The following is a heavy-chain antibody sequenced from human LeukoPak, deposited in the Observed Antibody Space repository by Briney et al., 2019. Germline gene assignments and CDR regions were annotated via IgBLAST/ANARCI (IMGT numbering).Heavy chain of an antibody. J-gene: IGHJ4*02. CDR1: GFTVSSNY. D-gene: IGHD3-22*01. Sequence: QAGGSLRLSCAASGFTVSSNYMSWVRQAPGKGLEWVSVIYSGGSTYYADSVKGRFTISRDNSKNTLYLQMNSLRAEDTAVYYCARGGGDPLGYYYDSSGHRWGQGTLVTVSS. V-gene: IGHV3-66*01. CDR2: IYSGGST. CDR3: ARGGGDPLGYYYDSSGHR.